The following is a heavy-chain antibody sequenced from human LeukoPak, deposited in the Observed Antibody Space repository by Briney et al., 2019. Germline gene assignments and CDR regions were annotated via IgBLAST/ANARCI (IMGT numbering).Heavy chain of an antibody. D-gene: IGHD3-22*01. CDR3: ARGYYDSSGYYYFDY. J-gene: IGHJ4*02. CDR2: IYYSGGT. CDR1: GGSISSYY. Sequence: SETLSLTCTVSGGSISSYYWSWIRQPPGKGLEWIGYIYYSGGTNYNPSLKSRVTISVDTSKNQFSLKLSSVTAADTAVYYCARGYYDSSGYYYFDYWGQGTLVTVSS. V-gene: IGHV4-59*01.